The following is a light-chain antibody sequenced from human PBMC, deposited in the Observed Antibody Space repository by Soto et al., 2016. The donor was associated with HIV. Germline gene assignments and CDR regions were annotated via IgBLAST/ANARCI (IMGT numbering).Light chain of an antibody. V-gene: IGKV1-12*01. J-gene: IGKJ1*01. CDR3: QQANNFPWT. CDR2: EVS. Sequence: DIQMTQSPSSVSASVGDRVTITCRATQDINNWLAWYQQKPGKAPKLLIYEVSTLQSGVPSRFSGSGSGTDFTLTISSLQPEDFATYYCQQANNFPWTFGQGTKVEIK. CDR1: QDINNW.